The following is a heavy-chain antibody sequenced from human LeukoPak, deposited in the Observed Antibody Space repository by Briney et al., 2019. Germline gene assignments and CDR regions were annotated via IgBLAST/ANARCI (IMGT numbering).Heavy chain of an antibody. Sequence: GGSLRLSCAASGFTFSNYGMHWVRQAPGKGLEWVAVIWYDGSNKYYADSVKGRFTISRDNSKNTLYLQMNSLRAEDTAVYYCAKDHGGIAIWGQGTMVTVSS. D-gene: IGHD6-13*01. CDR3: AKDHGGIAI. V-gene: IGHV3-33*06. CDR2: IWYDGSNK. J-gene: IGHJ3*02. CDR1: GFTFSNYG.